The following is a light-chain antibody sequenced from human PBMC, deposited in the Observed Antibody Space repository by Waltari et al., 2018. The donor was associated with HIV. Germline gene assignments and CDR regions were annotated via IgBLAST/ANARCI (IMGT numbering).Light chain of an antibody. J-gene: IGKJ2*01. CDR1: QGVSRY. CDR2: TAS. CDR3: QQYDSGPRGIT. V-gene: IGKV1-9*01. Sequence: DIQLTQSPSFLSVSVGDRVTITCRASQGVSRYLAWYQQKAAKAPKVLIYTASTLQSGVPSRFSGSGSGTEFTLTISSLQSEDFATYFCQQYDSGPRGITFGQGTMLEIK.